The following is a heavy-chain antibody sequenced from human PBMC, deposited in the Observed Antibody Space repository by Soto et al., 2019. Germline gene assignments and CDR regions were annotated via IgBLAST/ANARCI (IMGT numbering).Heavy chain of an antibody. D-gene: IGHD3-10*01. Sequence: LSLTCTVSSGSISSYNWNWVRQPPGKGLEWFGFINYSGSTHYNTSLKSRVTISLDTSQNQFSLKLNSVTAADTAVYYCARENYYALDNWDPGTLVTVSS. CDR2: INYSGST. CDR1: SGSISSYN. V-gene: IGHV4-59*01. J-gene: IGHJ4*02. CDR3: ARENYYALDN.